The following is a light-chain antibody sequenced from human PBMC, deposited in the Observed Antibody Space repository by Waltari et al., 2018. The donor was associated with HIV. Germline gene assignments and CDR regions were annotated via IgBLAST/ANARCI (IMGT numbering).Light chain of an antibody. CDR1: QSISRK. Sequence: EIVMTQSPATLSVSPGERVTLSCRASQSISRKLAWYQQRPGQAPRLLIYGASTRATAIPARFSASGSGTEFTRTICSLQAEDFAVYYCHQYGDWPPWTFGQGTKVEIK. V-gene: IGKV3D-15*01. J-gene: IGKJ1*01. CDR3: HQYGDWPPWT. CDR2: GAS.